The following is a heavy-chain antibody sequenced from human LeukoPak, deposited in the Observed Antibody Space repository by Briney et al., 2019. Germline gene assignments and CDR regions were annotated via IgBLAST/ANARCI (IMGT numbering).Heavy chain of an antibody. CDR1: GFIFSGYY. Sequence: GGSLRLSCATSGFIFSGYYMSWISQAPGKGLEWVSYISGSGNDISYADSVKGRFTISRDNAKGSLYLQMYSLRAADTAVYYCGTHAGRTGSDDWGQGTLVTVSS. V-gene: IGHV3-11*01. J-gene: IGHJ4*02. D-gene: IGHD3/OR15-3a*01. CDR2: ISGSGNDI. CDR3: GTHAGRTGSDD.